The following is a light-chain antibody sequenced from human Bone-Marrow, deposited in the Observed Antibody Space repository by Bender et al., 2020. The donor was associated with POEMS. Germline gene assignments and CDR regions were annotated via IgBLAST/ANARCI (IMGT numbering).Light chain of an antibody. J-gene: IGLJ2*01. Sequence: SYDLTQPPSVSVSPGQTATITCSGDKLGDRFASWYQQKPGRSPVLVIYQDTKRPSGIPERFSGSNSGNIATLTIRGTQAMDEADYYCQTWDTSRGVVFGGGTKLTVL. CDR2: QDT. V-gene: IGLV3-1*01. CDR1: KLGDRF. CDR3: QTWDTSRGVV.